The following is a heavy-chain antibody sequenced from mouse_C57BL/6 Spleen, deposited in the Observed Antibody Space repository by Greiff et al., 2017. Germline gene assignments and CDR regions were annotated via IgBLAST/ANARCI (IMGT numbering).Heavy chain of an antibody. J-gene: IGHJ1*03. CDR1: GYTFTDYE. CDR3: ARSYYSNSYWYFDV. D-gene: IGHD2-5*01. V-gene: IGHV1-15*01. Sequence: QVQLQQSGAELVRPGASVTLSCKASGYTFTDYEMHWVKLTPVHGLEWIGAIDPETGGTAYNQKFKGKAILTADKSSSTAYMELRSLTSEDSAVYYCARSYYSNSYWYFDVWGTGTTVTVSS. CDR2: IDPETGGT.